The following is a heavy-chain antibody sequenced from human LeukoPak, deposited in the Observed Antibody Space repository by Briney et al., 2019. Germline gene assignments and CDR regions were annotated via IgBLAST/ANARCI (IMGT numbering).Heavy chain of an antibody. CDR1: GGSFSGYY. CDR3: ARQEGDYVDH. CDR2: INHSGST. V-gene: IGHV4-34*01. Sequence: SETLSLTCAVYGGSFSGYYWSWIRQPPGKGLEWIGEINHSGSTNYNPSLKSRVTISVETSKNQFSVNLSSVTAADTAVYYCARQEGDYVDHRGQGTLVTVSS. J-gene: IGHJ4*02.